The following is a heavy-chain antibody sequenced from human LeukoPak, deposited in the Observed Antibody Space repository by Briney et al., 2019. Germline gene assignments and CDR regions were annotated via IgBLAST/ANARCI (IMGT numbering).Heavy chain of an antibody. J-gene: IGHJ3*02. V-gene: IGHV4-34*01. CDR2: INHSGST. CDR3: ARFGDIVVVPAAIRSDAFDI. D-gene: IGHD2-2*02. Sequence: SETLSLNCAVCGVSFSGYYWSWIRKPPGMELKGIGEINHSGSTNYNPSLKSRVTISVDTSKNQFSLKLSSVTAADTAVYYCARFGDIVVVPAAIRSDAFDIWGQGTMVTVSS. CDR1: GVSFSGYY.